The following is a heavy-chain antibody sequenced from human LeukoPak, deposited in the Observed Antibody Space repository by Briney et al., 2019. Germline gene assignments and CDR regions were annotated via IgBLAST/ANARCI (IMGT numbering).Heavy chain of an antibody. J-gene: IGHJ4*02. V-gene: IGHV3-7*01. CDR3: AGDWDF. CDR2: IKQDGSEK. CDR1: EFTFTNYW. Sequence: PGGSLRLSCAAYEFTFTNYWMSWVRQAPGKGLEWVANIKQDGSEKYYLDSVKGRFTISRDNAKNSLYLQMNSLRAEDTALYYCAGDWDFWGQGTLVTVSS.